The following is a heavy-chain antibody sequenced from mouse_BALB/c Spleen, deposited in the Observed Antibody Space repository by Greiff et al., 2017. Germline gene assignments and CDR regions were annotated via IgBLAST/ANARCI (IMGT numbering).Heavy chain of an antibody. Sequence: EVMLVESGGGLVQPGGSLKLSCAASGFTFSSYTMSWVRQTPEKRLEWVAYISNGGGSTYYPDTVKGRFTISRDNAKNTLYLQMSSLKSEDTAMYYCASRVYYDYPRWYFDVWGAGTTVTVSS. D-gene: IGHD2-4*01. J-gene: IGHJ1*01. V-gene: IGHV5-12-2*01. CDR2: ISNGGGST. CDR3: ASRVYYDYPRWYFDV. CDR1: GFTFSSYT.